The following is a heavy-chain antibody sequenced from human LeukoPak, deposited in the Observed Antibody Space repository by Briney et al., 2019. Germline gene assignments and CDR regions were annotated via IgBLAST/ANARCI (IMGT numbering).Heavy chain of an antibody. CDR1: GFTFRNYW. V-gene: IGHV3-7*01. Sequence: GGSLRLSCAASGFTFRNYWMSWVCQAPGKGLEWVANIKQDGSEKYYVDSVKGRFTISRDNAKNSLYLQMNSLRTDDTAVYFCEREGPFDFWGQGTLVTVSS. CDR3: EREGPFDF. CDR2: IKQDGSEK. J-gene: IGHJ4*02.